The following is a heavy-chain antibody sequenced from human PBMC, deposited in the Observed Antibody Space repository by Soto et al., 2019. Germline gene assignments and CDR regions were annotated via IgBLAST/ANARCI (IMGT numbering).Heavy chain of an antibody. D-gene: IGHD3-9*01. CDR2: IYPGDSDT. J-gene: IGHJ6*02. CDR1: GYSFTSYW. CDR3: ARHTLRYFLWLSKDYYYYGMDV. Sequence: GESLKISCKGSGYSFTSYWIGWVRQMPGKGLEWMGIIYPGDSDTRYSPSFQGQVTISADKSISTAYLQWSSLKASDTAMYYCARHTLRYFLWLSKDYYYYGMDVWGQGTRVTVSS. V-gene: IGHV5-51*01.